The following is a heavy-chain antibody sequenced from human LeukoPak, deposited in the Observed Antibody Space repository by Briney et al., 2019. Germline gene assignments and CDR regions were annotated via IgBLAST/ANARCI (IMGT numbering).Heavy chain of an antibody. J-gene: IGHJ4*02. Sequence: SETLSLTCTVSGGSISSYYWSWIRQPPGKGLEWIGYIYYSGSTNYNPSLRSRVSISVDTSNNMYSLRLNSVTAADTAVYYCARGYDFVWGSDRFDSWGQGTLVTVSS. CDR3: ARGYDFVWGSDRFDS. V-gene: IGHV4-59*01. CDR1: GGSISSYY. D-gene: IGHD3-16*02. CDR2: IYYSGST.